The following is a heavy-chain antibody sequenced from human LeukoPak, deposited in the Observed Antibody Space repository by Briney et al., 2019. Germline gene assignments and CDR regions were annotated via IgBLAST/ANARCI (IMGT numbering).Heavy chain of an antibody. CDR2: IYYSGST. D-gene: IGHD6-13*01. J-gene: IGHJ4*02. V-gene: IGHV4-39*01. CDR1: GGSISSSSYY. Sequence: PSETLSLTCTVSGGSISSSSYYWGWIRQPPGKGLEWIGSIYYSGSTYYNPSLKSRVTISVDTSKNQFSLKLSSVTAADTAVYYCATPSILAAHPPGFDYWGQGTLVTVSS. CDR3: ATPSILAAHPPGFDY.